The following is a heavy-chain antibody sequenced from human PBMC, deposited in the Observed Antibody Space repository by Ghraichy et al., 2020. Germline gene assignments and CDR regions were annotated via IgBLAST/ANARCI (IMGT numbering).Heavy chain of an antibody. CDR2: ISSSSSTI. D-gene: IGHD4-17*01. J-gene: IGHJ6*02. Sequence: GGSLRLSCAASGFTFSSYSMNWVRQAPGKGLEWVSYISSSSSTIYYADSVKGRFTISRDNAKNSLYLQMNSLRDEDTAVYYCARDLSAVYGDYGPPDYYYYGMDVWGQGTTVTVSS. V-gene: IGHV3-48*02. CDR3: ARDLSAVYGDYGPPDYYYYGMDV. CDR1: GFTFSSYS.